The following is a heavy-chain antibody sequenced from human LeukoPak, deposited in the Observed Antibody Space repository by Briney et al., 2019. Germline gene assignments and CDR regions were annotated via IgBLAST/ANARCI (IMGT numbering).Heavy chain of an antibody. J-gene: IGHJ5*02. D-gene: IGHD2-2*01. CDR1: GYTFTSYG. CDR2: ISAYNGNT. V-gene: IGHV1-18*01. CDR3: ARAPLPAAAEGYWFDP. Sequence: ASVKVSCKASGYTFTSYGISWVRQAPGQGLEWMGWISAYNGNTNYARKLQGRVTMTTDTSTSTAYMELRSLRSDDTAVYYCARAPLPAAAEGYWFDPWGQGTLVTVSS.